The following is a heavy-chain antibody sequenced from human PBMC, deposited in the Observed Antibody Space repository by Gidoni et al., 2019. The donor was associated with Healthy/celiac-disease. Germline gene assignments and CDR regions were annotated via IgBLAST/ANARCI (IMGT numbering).Heavy chain of an antibody. CDR2: IYYSGST. D-gene: IGHD2-2*01. V-gene: IGHV4-59*01. Sequence: QVQLQESGPGLVKPSETLSLTCTVYGGSIRRYYWSWIRQPPGKGLEWIGYIYYSGSTNYNPSLKSRVTISVDTSKNQFSLKLSSVTAADTAVYYCARVPIVVVPAAPGDYYYGMDVWGQGTTVTVSS. J-gene: IGHJ6*02. CDR3: ARVPIVVVPAAPGDYYYGMDV. CDR1: GGSIRRYY.